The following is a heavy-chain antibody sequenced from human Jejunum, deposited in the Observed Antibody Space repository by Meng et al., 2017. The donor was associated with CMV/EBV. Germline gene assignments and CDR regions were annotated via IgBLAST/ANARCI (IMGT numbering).Heavy chain of an antibody. J-gene: IGHJ4*02. V-gene: IGHV3-21*01. CDR1: GFTFRTNT. Sequence: AAVGFTFRTNTRNWVRQAPGKGLEWVSSITSSSTYIYYADSAKGRFTISRDNAKNSLYLQMNSLRADDTAVYYCARDYRRGDGSGWGQGTLVTVSS. CDR3: ARDYRRGDGSG. D-gene: IGHD2-21*02. CDR2: ITSSSTYI.